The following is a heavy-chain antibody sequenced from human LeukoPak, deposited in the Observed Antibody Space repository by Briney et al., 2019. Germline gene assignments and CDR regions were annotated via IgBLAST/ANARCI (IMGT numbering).Heavy chain of an antibody. CDR1: GFTFSSYS. J-gene: IGHJ1*01. Sequence: GGSLRLSCAASGFTFSSYSMNWVRQAPGKGLEWVAFIRYDGSNKYYADSVKGRFTISRDNSKNTLYLQMNSLRAEDTAVYYCAKGGSVVVPAAISYFQHWGQGTLVTVSS. D-gene: IGHD2-2*01. CDR3: AKGGSVVVPAAISYFQH. V-gene: IGHV3-30*02. CDR2: IRYDGSNK.